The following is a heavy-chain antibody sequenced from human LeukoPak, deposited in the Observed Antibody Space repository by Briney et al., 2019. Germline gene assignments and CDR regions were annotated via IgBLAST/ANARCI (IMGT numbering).Heavy chain of an antibody. CDR3: AKEHYDSSGYYGN. D-gene: IGHD3-22*01. V-gene: IGHV3-30*18. CDR1: GFTFSSYG. J-gene: IGHJ4*02. CDR2: ISYDGSNK. Sequence: PGRSLRLSCAASGFTFSSYGMHWVRQAPGKGLEWVAVISYDGSNKYYADSVKGRFTISRDNSKNTLYLQMNSLRAEDTAVYYCAKEHYDSSGYYGNWGQGTLVTVSS.